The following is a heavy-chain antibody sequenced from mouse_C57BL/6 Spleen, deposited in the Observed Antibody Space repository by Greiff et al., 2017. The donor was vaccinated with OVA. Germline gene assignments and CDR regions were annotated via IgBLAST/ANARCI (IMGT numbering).Heavy chain of an antibody. V-gene: IGHV5-17*01. CDR2: ISSGSSTI. J-gene: IGHJ2*01. CDR1: GFAFSDYG. Sequence: EVQGVESGGGLVKPGGSLKLSCAASGFAFSDYGMHWVRQAPEKGLEWVAYISSGSSTIYYADTVKGRFTISRDNAKNTLFLQMTSLRSEDTAMYYCARPYYGSSLYYFDYWGQGTTLTVSS. CDR3: ARPYYGSSLYYFDY. D-gene: IGHD1-1*01.